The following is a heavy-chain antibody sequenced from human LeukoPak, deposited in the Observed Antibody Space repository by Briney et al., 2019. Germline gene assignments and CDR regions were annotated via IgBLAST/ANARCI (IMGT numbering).Heavy chain of an antibody. CDR1: GGSISSSTYY. CDR2: IYYSGST. J-gene: IGHJ3*02. Sequence: SETLSLTCTVSGGSISSSTYYWGWIRQPRGKGLEWIGSIYYSGSTFYNPSLKSRVTISVDTSKNQFSLKLSSVTAADTAVYFCARPTFSGYYSGPFDIWGQGTIVTVSS. V-gene: IGHV4-39*01. CDR3: ARPTFSGYYSGPFDI. D-gene: IGHD3-22*01.